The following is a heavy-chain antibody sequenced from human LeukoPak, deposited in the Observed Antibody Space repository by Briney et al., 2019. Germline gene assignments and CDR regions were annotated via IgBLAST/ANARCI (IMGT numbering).Heavy chain of an antibody. J-gene: IGHJ6*02. V-gene: IGHV7-4-1*02. CDR3: ARGGYYDFWSGYYYYYYGMDV. CDR1: GYTFTSYA. Sequence: ASVKVSCKASGYTFTSYAMNWVRQAPGQGLEWMGWINTNTGNPTYAQGFTGRFVFSLDTSVSTAYLQISSLKAEDTAVYYCARGGYYDFWSGYYYYYYGMDVWGQGTTVTVSS. D-gene: IGHD3-3*01. CDR2: INTNTGNP.